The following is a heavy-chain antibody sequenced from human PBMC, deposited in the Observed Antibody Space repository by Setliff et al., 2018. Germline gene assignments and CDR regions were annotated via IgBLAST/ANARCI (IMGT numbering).Heavy chain of an antibody. V-gene: IGHV3-15*07. J-gene: IGHJ3*01. Sequence: GGSLRLSCAASGFTFSTAWMNWVRQAPGKGLEWVGRIKGKNDGLATDYAAPVKGRFTISRDDSKNTLYLQMNSLETEDTAVYYCTTDPSPTFGGVIGAAFDFWAKGQWSPSPQ. CDR3: TTDPSPTFGGVIGAAFDF. CDR2: IKGKNDGLAT. D-gene: IGHD3-16*01. CDR1: GFTFSTAW.